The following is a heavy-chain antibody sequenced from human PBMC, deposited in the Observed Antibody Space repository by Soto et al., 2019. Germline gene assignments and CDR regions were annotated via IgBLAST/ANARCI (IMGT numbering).Heavy chain of an antibody. CDR1: GGSVTSDEDY. D-gene: IGHD2-15*01. Sequence: SETLSLTCTVSGGSVTSDEDYWTWIRQSPWKGLEWIGYISNSGSTAYNPSLKPLLSMSVNRSKNQFTLTLTSVTAADPSLYFCATESRSTYCYFDHWGQGXQVTVYS. J-gene: IGHJ4*02. CDR2: ISNSGST. V-gene: IGHV4-30-4*01. CDR3: ATESRSTYCYFDH.